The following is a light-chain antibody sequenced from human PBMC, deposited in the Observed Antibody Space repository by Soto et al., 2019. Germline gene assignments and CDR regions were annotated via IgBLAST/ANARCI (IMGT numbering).Light chain of an antibody. CDR3: QQYGSSLLT. V-gene: IGKV3-20*01. J-gene: IGKJ4*01. CDR1: QSVSSSY. CDR2: GAS. Sequence: EVVFTQSPGTLSLSPGERATLSCRASQSVSSSYLASYQQKPGQAPRLLIYGASSRATGIPDRFSGSGSGTDFTLTISRLEPEDFAVYYCQQYGSSLLTFGGGTKVDIK.